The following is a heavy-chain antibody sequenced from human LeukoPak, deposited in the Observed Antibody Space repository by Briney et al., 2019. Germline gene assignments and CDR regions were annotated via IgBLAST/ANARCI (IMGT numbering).Heavy chain of an antibody. J-gene: IGHJ4*03. CDR1: GFTFSTYA. V-gene: IGHV3-23*01. Sequence: LSGAASGFTFSTYAMSWVRPPPGKGLEGASAISGSGGTTYYADSVKGRLTISRDNSKNTMYMQMNSLRAEDTGVYYCEKALFSQITVTSRSYFD. D-gene: IGHD4-17*01. CDR3: EKALFSQITVTSRSYFD. CDR2: ISGSGGTT.